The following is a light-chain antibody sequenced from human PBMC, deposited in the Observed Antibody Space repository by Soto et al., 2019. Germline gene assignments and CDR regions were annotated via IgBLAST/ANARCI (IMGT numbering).Light chain of an antibody. CDR3: QQFTFPVWT. Sequence: EVVLTQSPGTLSLSPGESATLSCRASQTIYNNYLAWYQQKPGQAPRLIIYGASSRATDIPDRFSASGSGTDFTLTIRRLEAEDFAVYYCQQFTFPVWTFGQGTRVEVK. V-gene: IGKV3-20*01. CDR1: QTIYNNY. J-gene: IGKJ1*01. CDR2: GAS.